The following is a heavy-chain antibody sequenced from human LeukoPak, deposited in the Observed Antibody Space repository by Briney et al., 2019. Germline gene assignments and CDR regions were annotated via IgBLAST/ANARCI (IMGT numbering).Heavy chain of an antibody. Sequence: GGSLTLSCAASGFTLSSHAMSCVRPAPGGGLEWVSDISGSGVSTHYEDSVQGQFTISRDNSKNTLYLQMKSLRAEDTAVYYCATYYYGSGSPPNFDYWGQGTLVSVSS. V-gene: IGHV3-23*01. D-gene: IGHD3-10*01. J-gene: IGHJ4*02. CDR1: GFTLSSHA. CDR3: ATYYYGSGSPPNFDY. CDR2: ISGSGVST.